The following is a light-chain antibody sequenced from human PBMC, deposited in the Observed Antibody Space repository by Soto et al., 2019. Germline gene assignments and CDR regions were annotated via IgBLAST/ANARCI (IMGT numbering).Light chain of an antibody. CDR1: QDISNY. CDR3: QQYDNLPLT. J-gene: IGKJ4*01. V-gene: IGKV1-33*01. CDR2: DAS. Sequence: DLQMTQSPSSLSASVGDRVTITCQASQDISNYLNWYQQKPGKAPKLLIYDASNLETGVPSRFSGSGSGTYFTFTISSLQPEDIATYYFQQYDNLPLTFGGGTKVELK.